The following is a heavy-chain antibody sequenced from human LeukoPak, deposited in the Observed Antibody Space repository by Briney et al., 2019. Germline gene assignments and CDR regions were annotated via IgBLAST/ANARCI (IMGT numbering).Heavy chain of an antibody. CDR2: ISAYNGNT. J-gene: IGHJ3*02. V-gene: IGHV1-18*04. Sequence: GASVKVSCKASGYTFTGYYMHWVRQAPGQGLEWMGWISAYNGNTNYAQKLQGRVTMTTDTSTSTAYMELRSLRSDDTAVYYCARTDSEVAFDIWGQGTMVTVSS. CDR3: ARTDSEVAFDI. D-gene: IGHD2-15*01. CDR1: GYTFTGYY.